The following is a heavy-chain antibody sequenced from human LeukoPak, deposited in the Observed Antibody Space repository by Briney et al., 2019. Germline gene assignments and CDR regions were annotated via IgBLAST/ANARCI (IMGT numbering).Heavy chain of an antibody. CDR3: ARDGNEELIVAVGYFDY. CDR1: GFTFNSYW. J-gene: IGHJ4*02. Sequence: PGGSLRLSCAASGFTFNSYWMHWVRQAPRKGLEWVADMNQDGTETYYSDSVKGRFTISRDNAKNSLFLQMTNLRAEDTAIYYCARDGNEELIVAVGYFDYWGQGSLVTVSS. D-gene: IGHD3-22*01. CDR2: MNQDGTET. V-gene: IGHV3-7*01.